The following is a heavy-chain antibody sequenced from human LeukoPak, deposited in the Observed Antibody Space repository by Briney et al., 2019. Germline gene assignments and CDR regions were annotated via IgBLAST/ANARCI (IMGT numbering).Heavy chain of an antibody. J-gene: IGHJ4*02. Sequence: SETLSLTCTVSGGSISSSSYYWGWIRQPPGKGLEWIGTMYYSGSTYYNPSLKSRVTISVDTSKNQFSLKLSSVTAADTAAYYCARAPFIQSDYGGSFDYWGQGTLVTVSS. CDR3: ARAPFIQSDYGGSFDY. CDR1: GGSISSSSYY. CDR2: MYYSGST. D-gene: IGHD4-23*01. V-gene: IGHV4-39*01.